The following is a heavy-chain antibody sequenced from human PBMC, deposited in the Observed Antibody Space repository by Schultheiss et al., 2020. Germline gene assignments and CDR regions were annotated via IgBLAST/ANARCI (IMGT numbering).Heavy chain of an antibody. CDR1: GGSISSYY. V-gene: IGHV4-34*01. CDR2: ISHSGSS. CDR3: ARDPHYYESSGYYYLGWYFDL. D-gene: IGHD3-22*01. Sequence: SETLSLTCAVYGGSISSYYWSWIRQPPGKGLEWIGEISHSGSSNYNPSLKSRVIMSVDTSKNQFSLKLSSVTAADTAVYYCARDPHYYESSGYYYLGWYFDLWGRGTLVTVSS. J-gene: IGHJ2*01.